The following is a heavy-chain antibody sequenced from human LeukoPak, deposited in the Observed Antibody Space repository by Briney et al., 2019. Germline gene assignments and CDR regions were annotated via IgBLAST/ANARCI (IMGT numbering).Heavy chain of an antibody. CDR2: TYYRSRWYK. J-gene: IGHJ5*02. D-gene: IGHD3-9*01. CDR3: ARWLTT. V-gene: IGHV6-1*01. CDR1: GDSVSNNSAS. Sequence: SQTLSLTCVISGDSVSNNSASWNWVRQSPSRGLEWLGRTYYRSRWYKDYAVSVKSRITINPDTSKNQFSLQLNSVTPEDTAVYYCARWLTTWGQGTLVTVSS.